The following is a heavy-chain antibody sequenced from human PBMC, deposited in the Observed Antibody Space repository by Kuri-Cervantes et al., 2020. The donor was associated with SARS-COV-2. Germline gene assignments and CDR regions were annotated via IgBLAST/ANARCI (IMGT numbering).Heavy chain of an antibody. V-gene: IGHV3-30*04. CDR2: ISYDGSNK. D-gene: IGHD1-26*01. J-gene: IGHJ4*02. CDR1: GFPITNYA. CDR3: ARGPGSYFDY. Sequence: GGSLRLSCLASGFPITNYAMHWLRQAPGKGMEWVAVISYDGSNKYYADSVTGRFTISRDNSKNTLYLQMNSLRAEDTAVYYCARGPGSYFDYWGQGTLVTVSS.